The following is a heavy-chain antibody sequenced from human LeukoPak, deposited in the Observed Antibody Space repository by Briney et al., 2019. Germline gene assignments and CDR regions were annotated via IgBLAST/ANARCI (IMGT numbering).Heavy chain of an antibody. Sequence: GGSLRLSCAASGFTFDDYAMHWVRQAPGKGLEWVSGISWNSGSIGYADSVKGRFTISRDNAKNSLYLQMNSLRAEDTALYYCAKDHTFDYWGQGTLVTVSS. CDR3: AKDHTFDY. CDR2: ISWNSGSI. V-gene: IGHV3-9*01. J-gene: IGHJ4*02. CDR1: GFTFDDYA.